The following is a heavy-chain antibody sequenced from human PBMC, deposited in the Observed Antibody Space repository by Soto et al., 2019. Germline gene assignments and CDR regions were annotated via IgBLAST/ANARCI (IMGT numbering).Heavy chain of an antibody. CDR3: ARDASGTYFNWFDP. J-gene: IGHJ5*02. CDR2: IYNSGST. CDR1: GASISNYY. D-gene: IGHD3-10*01. V-gene: IGHV4-59*01. Sequence: SETLSLSCTVSGASISNYYWNWIRQSPGKGLEWIGHIYNSGSTNYNPSLKSRVTISVDTSKNQFSLKLSSVTAADTAVYYCARDASGTYFNWFDPWGQGTLVTVSS.